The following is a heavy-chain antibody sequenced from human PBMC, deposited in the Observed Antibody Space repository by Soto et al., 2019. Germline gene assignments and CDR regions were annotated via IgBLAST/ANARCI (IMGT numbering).Heavy chain of an antibody. V-gene: IGHV4-59*01. Sequence: SETLSLTCTVSGGSISTFYWSWIRRPPGKGLEWIGYIYYSGSTNYNPSLKGRVTISVDTSKKQFSLKLSSVTAADTAVYYCAGDNGGNSGYFQHWGQGTLVTVSS. CDR3: AGDNGGNSGYFQH. CDR1: GGSISTFY. CDR2: IYYSGST. D-gene: IGHD2-21*02. J-gene: IGHJ1*01.